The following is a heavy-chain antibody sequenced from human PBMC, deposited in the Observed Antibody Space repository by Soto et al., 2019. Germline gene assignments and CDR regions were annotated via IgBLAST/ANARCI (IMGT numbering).Heavy chain of an antibody. D-gene: IGHD2-8*01. V-gene: IGHV1-3*01. Sequence: QVQLVQSGAEVKKPGASVKVSCKASGYTFTSYAMHWVRQAPGQRLEWMGWINAGNGNTKYSQKFQGRVTITRDTSASTAYMELRSLRSEDTAVYYCARFQWFSTTPFYYWGQGTLVTVSS. CDR2: INAGNGNT. CDR1: GYTFTSYA. CDR3: ARFQWFSTTPFYY. J-gene: IGHJ4*02.